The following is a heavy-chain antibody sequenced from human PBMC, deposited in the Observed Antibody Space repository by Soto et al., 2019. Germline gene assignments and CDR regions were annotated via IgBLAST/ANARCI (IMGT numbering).Heavy chain of an antibody. CDR1: GGSISSGGYY. CDR2: IYYSGGT. CDR3: ARVPELDYYGMDV. J-gene: IGHJ6*02. V-gene: IGHV4-31*03. Sequence: PSETLSLTCTVSGGSISSGGYYWSWIRQHPGKGLEWIGYIYYSGGTYYNPSLKSRVTISVDTSKNQFSLKLSSVTAADTAVYYCARVPELDYYGMDVWGQGTTVTVSS. D-gene: IGHD1-26*01.